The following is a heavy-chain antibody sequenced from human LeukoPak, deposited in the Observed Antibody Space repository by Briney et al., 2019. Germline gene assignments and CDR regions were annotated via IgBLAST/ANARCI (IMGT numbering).Heavy chain of an antibody. J-gene: IGHJ4*02. D-gene: IGHD6-19*01. V-gene: IGHV4-34*01. CDR2: INHSGST. CDR1: GGSFSCYY. Sequence: SETLSLTCAVYGGSFSCYYWSWIRQPPGKGLEWIGEINHSGSTNYNPSLKSRVTISVDTSKNQFSLKLSSVTAADTAVYYCARHVSRSSGWTRRYYFDYWGQGTLVTVSS. CDR3: ARHVSRSSGWTRRYYFDY.